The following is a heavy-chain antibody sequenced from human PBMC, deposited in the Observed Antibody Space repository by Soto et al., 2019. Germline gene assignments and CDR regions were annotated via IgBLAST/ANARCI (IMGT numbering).Heavy chain of an antibody. CDR2: INHSGST. V-gene: IGHV4-34*01. Sequence: PSETLSLTCAVYGGSFSGYYWSWIRQPPGKGLEWIGEINHSGSTNYNPSLKSRVTISVDTSKNQFSLKLSSVTAADTAVYYCARSSGSYDFDYWGQGTLVTVSS. D-gene: IGHD1-26*01. CDR1: GGSFSGYY. J-gene: IGHJ4*02. CDR3: ARSSGSYDFDY.